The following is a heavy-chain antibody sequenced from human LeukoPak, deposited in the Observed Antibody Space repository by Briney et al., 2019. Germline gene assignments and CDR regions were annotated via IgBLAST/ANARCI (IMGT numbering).Heavy chain of an antibody. CDR1: GFTFRSYN. V-gene: IGHV3-21*01. CDR3: ARDPLADYGDYVEYYFDY. CDR2: ISSSSSYI. D-gene: IGHD4-17*01. J-gene: IGHJ4*02. Sequence: GGSLRLSCAASGFTFRSYNMNWVRQAPGKGLEWVSSISSSSSYIYYADSVKGRFTISRDNAKNSLYLQMNSLRAEDTAVYYCARDPLADYGDYVEYYFDYWGQGTLVTVSS.